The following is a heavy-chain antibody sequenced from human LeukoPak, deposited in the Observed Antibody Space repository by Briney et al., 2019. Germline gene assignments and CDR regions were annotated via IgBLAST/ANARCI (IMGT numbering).Heavy chain of an antibody. CDR2: ISAYNGNT. D-gene: IGHD3-16*01. CDR1: GYTFTSYG. J-gene: IGHJ6*04. CDR3: ASPGGYVLSPVENYYSGMEA. V-gene: IGHV1-18*01. Sequence: ASVKVSCKASGYTFTSYGISWVRQAPGQGLEWMGWISAYNGNTNYAQKLQGRVTMTTDTSTSTAYMELRSLRSDDTALYYCASPGGYVLSPVENYYSGMEAWGKGTTVTAS.